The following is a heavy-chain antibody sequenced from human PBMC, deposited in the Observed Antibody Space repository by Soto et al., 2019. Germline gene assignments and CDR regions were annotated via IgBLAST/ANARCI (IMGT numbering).Heavy chain of an antibody. CDR3: AKIRGGGWYIDY. CDR1: GFTFSSYA. CDR2: ISGSGGST. D-gene: IGHD6-19*01. J-gene: IGHJ4*02. Sequence: EVQLLESGGGLVQPGGSLRLSCAASGFTFSSYAMSWVRQAPGKGLEWVSAISGSGGSTYYADSVKGRFTTSRDNSKNTLYLQMNSLRAEDTAVYYCAKIRGGGWYIDYWGQGTLVTVSS. V-gene: IGHV3-23*01.